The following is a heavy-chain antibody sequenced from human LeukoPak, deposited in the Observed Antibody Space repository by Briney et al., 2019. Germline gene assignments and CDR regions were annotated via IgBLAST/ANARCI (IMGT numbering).Heavy chain of an antibody. J-gene: IGHJ4*02. CDR2: INHSGST. Sequence: PSETLSLTCAVYGGSFSGYYWSWIRQPPGKGLEWIGEINHSGSTNYNPSLKSRVTISVDTSKNQFSLKLSSVTAADTAVYYCARGPSNDYWGQGNLVTVSS. CDR3: ARGPSNDY. CDR1: GGSFSGYY. V-gene: IGHV4-34*01.